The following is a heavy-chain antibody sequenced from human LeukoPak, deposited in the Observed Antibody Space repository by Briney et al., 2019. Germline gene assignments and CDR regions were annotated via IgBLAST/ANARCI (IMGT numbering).Heavy chain of an antibody. J-gene: IGHJ6*04. V-gene: IGHV1-69*06. D-gene: IGHD4-23*01. CDR1: GGTFSSYA. CDR3: ARDAAYGGNSEG. CDR2: IIPIFGTA. Sequence: ASVKLSCNASGGTFSSYAISWVRHAPGQGLEWMGGIIPIFGTANYAQKFQGRVTITADKSTSTAYMELSSLRSEDTAVYYCARDAAYGGNSEGWGKGTTVTVSS.